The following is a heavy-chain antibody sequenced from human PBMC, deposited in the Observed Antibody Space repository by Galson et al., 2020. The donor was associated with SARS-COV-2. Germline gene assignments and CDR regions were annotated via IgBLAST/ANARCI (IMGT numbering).Heavy chain of an antibody. J-gene: IGHJ6*02. D-gene: IGHD3-9*01. V-gene: IGHV3-30-3*01. CDR2: ISYDGSNK. CDR3: ARGEYYDMLTGLLLYYYGMDV. CDR1: GFTFSSYA. Sequence: TGGSLRLSCAASGFTFSSYAMHWVRQAPGKGLEWVAVISYDGSNKYYADSVKGRFTISRDNSKNTLYLQMNSLRAEDTAVYYCARGEYYDMLTGLLLYYYGMDVWGQGTTVTVSS.